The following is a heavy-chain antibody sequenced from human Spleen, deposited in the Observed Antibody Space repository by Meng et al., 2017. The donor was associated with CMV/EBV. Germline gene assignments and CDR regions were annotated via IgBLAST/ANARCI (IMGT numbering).Heavy chain of an antibody. Sequence: GESLKISCVASGFTFSSYAMNWVRQAPGKGLEWVSSISSSSSYIYYADSVKGRFTISRDNAKNSLYLQMNSLRAEDTAVYYCASEGYCSSTSCPSVSWFDPWGQGTLVTVSS. D-gene: IGHD2-2*01. CDR1: GFTFSSYA. V-gene: IGHV3-21*01. CDR2: ISSSSSYI. CDR3: ASEGYCSSTSCPSVSWFDP. J-gene: IGHJ5*02.